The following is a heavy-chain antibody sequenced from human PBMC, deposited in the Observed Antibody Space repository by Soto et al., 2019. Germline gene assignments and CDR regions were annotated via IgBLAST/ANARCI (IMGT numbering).Heavy chain of an antibody. D-gene: IGHD3-3*01. Sequence: PGGSLRLSCAASRFTFNIYSMNLARQAPGKGLEWVSYISSGSSAIYYADSVKGRFTISRDNARNSLYLQMNSLRDEDTAIYYCARLFDFWSTFSPYNWFDPWGQGTLVTVSS. J-gene: IGHJ5*02. CDR2: ISSGSSAI. V-gene: IGHV3-48*02. CDR3: ARLFDFWSTFSPYNWFDP. CDR1: RFTFNIYS.